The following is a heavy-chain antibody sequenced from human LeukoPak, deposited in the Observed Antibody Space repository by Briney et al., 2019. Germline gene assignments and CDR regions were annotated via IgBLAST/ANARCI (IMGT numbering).Heavy chain of an antibody. J-gene: IGHJ6*02. CDR1: GFTFSTYA. D-gene: IGHD5-24*01. Sequence: GRSLRLSCAASGFTFSTYAMHWVRQAPGKGLKWVAVISYLGTNEYYADSVKGRFTISRDNSKNTLYLQMNSLRADDTGVYYCARVVEERLHLDVWGQGTTVTVSS. V-gene: IGHV3-30-3*01. CDR2: ISYLGTNE. CDR3: ARVVEERLHLDV.